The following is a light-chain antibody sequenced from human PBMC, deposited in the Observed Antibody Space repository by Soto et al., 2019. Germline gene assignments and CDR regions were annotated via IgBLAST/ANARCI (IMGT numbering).Light chain of an antibody. J-gene: IGLJ2*01. CDR1: SSDVGGYNY. Sequence: QSALSQPPSASGYPGQSVTISCTGTSSDVGGYNYVSWYQQHPGKAPKLMIYEVSKRPSGVPDRFSGSKSGNTASLTVSGLQAEDDSDYYCSSYAGSNNVVCGGGTKLTVL. V-gene: IGLV2-8*01. CDR3: SSYAGSNNVV. CDR2: EVS.